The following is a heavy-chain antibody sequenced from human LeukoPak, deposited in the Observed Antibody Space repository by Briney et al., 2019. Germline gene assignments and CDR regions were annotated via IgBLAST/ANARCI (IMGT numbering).Heavy chain of an antibody. CDR1: GFTFSSYW. CDR2: ISNSGETT. V-gene: IGHV3-23*01. D-gene: IGHD2-21*01. J-gene: IGHJ4*02. CDR3: ARGLWWSKYYFDY. Sequence: PGGSLRLSCAASGFTFSSYWMSWVRQAPGKGLDFDSSISNSGETTNYADSVKGRFTISRDNSKNTLYLQMNSLRAEDTAVYYCARGLWWSKYYFDYWGQGTLVTVSS.